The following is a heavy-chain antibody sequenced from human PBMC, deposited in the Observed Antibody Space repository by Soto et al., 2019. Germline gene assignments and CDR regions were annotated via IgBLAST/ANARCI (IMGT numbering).Heavy chain of an antibody. J-gene: IGHJ4*02. CDR1: GGSISSGDYY. Sequence: QVQLQESGPGLEKPSQTVSLTCTGCGGSISSGDYYWSWIRQPPEQGLEWIGYIYYSGSTYYNPSLKSRVTISVDTSKNQFSLKLSSVTAADTAVYYCARVGGFGATTIDYWGQGTLVTVSS. CDR2: IYYSGST. V-gene: IGHV4-30-4*01. CDR3: ARVGGFGATTIDY. D-gene: IGHD3-10*01.